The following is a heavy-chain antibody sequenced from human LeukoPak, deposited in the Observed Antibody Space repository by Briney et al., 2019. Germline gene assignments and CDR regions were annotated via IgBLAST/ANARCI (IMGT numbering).Heavy chain of an antibody. V-gene: IGHV3-66*01. J-gene: IGHJ4*02. CDR2: IYSGGNT. CDR3: ARVRGYSYGYLDY. D-gene: IGHD5-18*01. Sequence: GGSLRLSCAASGFTVSSNYMSWVRQAPGKGLEWVSVIYSGGNTYYADSVKGRFTISRDNSKNTLYLQMNSLRAEDTAVYYCARVRGYSYGYLDYWGQGTLVTVSS. CDR1: GFTVSSNY.